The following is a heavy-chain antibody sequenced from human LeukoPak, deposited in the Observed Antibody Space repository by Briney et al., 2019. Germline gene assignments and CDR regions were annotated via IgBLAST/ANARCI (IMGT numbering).Heavy chain of an antibody. CDR2: ISLYNGNT. D-gene: IGHD2-21*01. CDR1: GYTFTSYG. CDR3: ARTQDVTYHYYYMDV. V-gene: IGHV1-18*01. J-gene: IGHJ6*03. Sequence: VASVKVSCKASGYTFTSYGISWVRQAPGQGLEWIAWISLYNGNTNYAQKFRGRVTMTTDTSTSTAYMELRSLRSDDTAVYYCARTQDVTYHYYYMDVWGKGTTVTVSS.